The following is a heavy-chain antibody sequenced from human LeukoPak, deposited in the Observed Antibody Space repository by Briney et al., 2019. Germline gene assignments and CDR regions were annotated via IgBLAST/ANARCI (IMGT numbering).Heavy chain of an antibody. CDR1: GGSISSSSYY. V-gene: IGHV4-39*07. CDR2: IYYSGST. CDR3: ARRRRQLGRIFDY. J-gene: IGHJ4*02. Sequence: SETLSLTCTVSGGSISSSSYYWGWIRQPPGKGLEWIGSIYYSGSTYYNPSLKSRVTISVDTSKNQFSLKLSSVTAADTAVYYCARRRRQLGRIFDYWGQGTLVTVSS. D-gene: IGHD6-13*01.